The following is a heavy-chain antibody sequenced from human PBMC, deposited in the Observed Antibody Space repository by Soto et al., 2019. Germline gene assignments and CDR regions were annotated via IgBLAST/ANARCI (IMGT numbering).Heavy chain of an antibody. CDR1: GFSLSTSGVG. D-gene: IGHD5-12*01. J-gene: IGHJ4*02. CDR3: AHRLEVRWLRTHCGSTFDY. CDR2: IYWDDDK. V-gene: IGHV2-5*02. Sequence: QITLKESGPTLVKPTETLTLTCTFSGFSLSTSGVGVGWIRQPPGKALEWLALIYWDDDKRYSPSLKSRLTITKDTSKTQVVLTITNMDPVDTATYYCAHRLEVRWLRTHCGSTFDYWGQGTLVTVSS.